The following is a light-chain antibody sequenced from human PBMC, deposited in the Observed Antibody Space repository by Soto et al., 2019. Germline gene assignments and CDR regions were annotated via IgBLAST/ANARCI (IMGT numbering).Light chain of an antibody. V-gene: IGKV1-39*01. Sequence: DIQMTQSPSSLSASVGDRVTITCRASLTVSSYLNWYQQKPGKAPNLLIYAASSLQHGVPSRFSGSGSGTDFPLTISSLQPEDSATYYCQQTYSSLPWTFGQGNKVEIK. CDR3: QQTYSSLPWT. J-gene: IGKJ1*01. CDR1: LTVSSY. CDR2: AAS.